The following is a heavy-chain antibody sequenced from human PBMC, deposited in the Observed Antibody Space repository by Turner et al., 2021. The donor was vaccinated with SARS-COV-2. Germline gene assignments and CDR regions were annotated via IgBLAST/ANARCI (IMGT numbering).Heavy chain of an antibody. V-gene: IGHV3-30*18. CDR2: ISSEGSNK. J-gene: IGHJ3*02. D-gene: IGHD3-9*01. Sequence: QVQLVESGGGVVQPGRSLRLSCSASGFTFSSYGMHWVRKAAGKGLEWVAGISSEGSNKYYADAVKGRFTNSRDNSKNTLYLQMNSLRAEDTAVYYCAKPLYDILTGYYGEDAFDIWGQGTMVTVSS. CDR3: AKPLYDILTGYYGEDAFDI. CDR1: GFTFSSYG.